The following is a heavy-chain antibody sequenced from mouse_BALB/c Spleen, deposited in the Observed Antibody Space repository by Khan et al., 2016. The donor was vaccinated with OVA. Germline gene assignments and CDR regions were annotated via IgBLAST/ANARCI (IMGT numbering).Heavy chain of an antibody. D-gene: IGHD4-1*01. Sequence: VQLQQSGAELVKPGASVKLSCTASGFNIKDTHMHWVKQRPEQGLEGMGRNDPANDNSKYDPSFQGKATITADTSTNPAYLHLSTLTSEDTAVYYCAPAGSGDYFDYWGQGTTLTVSS. J-gene: IGHJ2*01. CDR3: APAGSGDYFDY. CDR2: NDPANDNS. CDR1: GFNIKDTH. V-gene: IGHV14-3*02.